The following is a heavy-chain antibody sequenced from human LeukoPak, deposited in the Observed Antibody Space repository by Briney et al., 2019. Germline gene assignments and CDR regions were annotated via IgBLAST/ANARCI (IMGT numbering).Heavy chain of an antibody. V-gene: IGHV3-23*01. Sequence: GGSLRLSCAASGFTFSSYAMSWVRQAPGKGLEWVSAIRGSGDTTYYADSVKGRFTISRDNSKNTLYLQMNSLRAEDTAVYYCAKAPILVSGSFDYWGQGVLVTVSS. J-gene: IGHJ4*02. CDR2: IRGSGDTT. D-gene: IGHD5/OR15-5a*01. CDR1: GFTFSSYA. CDR3: AKAPILVSGSFDY.